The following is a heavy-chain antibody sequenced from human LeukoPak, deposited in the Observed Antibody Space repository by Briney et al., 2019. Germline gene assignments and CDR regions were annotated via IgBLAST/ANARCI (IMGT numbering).Heavy chain of an antibody. Sequence: PSETLSLTCTVSGGSISSYYWSWIRQPPGKGLEWIGYIYYSGSTNYNPSLKSRVTISVDTSKNQFSLKLSSVTAADTAVYYCARGMKAYSSSWYVMLDQYYFDYWGQGTLVTVSS. V-gene: IGHV4-59*01. J-gene: IGHJ4*02. CDR2: IYYSGST. CDR1: GGSISSYY. CDR3: ARGMKAYSSSWYVMLDQYYFDY. D-gene: IGHD6-13*01.